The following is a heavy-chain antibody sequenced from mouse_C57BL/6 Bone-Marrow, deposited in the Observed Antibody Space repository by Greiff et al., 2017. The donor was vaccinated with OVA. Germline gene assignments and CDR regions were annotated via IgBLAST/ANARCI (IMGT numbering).Heavy chain of an antibody. V-gene: IGHV10-3*01. J-gene: IGHJ4*01. CDR2: IRSKSSNYAT. Sequence: EVQLVESGGGLVQPQGSLKLSCAASGFTFNTYAMHWVRQAPGKGLEWVARIRSKSSNYATYYADSVKDRFTISRDDSQSMLYLQMNTLKTEDTAMYYCVRDRYSKRYYAMDYWGQGTSVTVSS. D-gene: IGHD2-5*01. CDR1: GFTFNTYA. CDR3: VRDRYSKRYYAMDY.